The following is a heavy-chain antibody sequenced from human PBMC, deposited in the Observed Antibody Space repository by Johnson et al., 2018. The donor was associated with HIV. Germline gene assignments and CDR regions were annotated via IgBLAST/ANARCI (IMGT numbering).Heavy chain of an antibody. CDR1: GFTFDDYG. CDR3: AKDRDSSSLGAFDI. CDR2: INWNGGST. Sequence: VQLVESGGGVVRPGGSLRLSCAASGFTFDDYGMSWVRQGPGKGLEWVSGINWNGGSTGYADSVKGRFTISRDNAKNTLYLQMNSLRAEDTAVYYCAKDRDSSSLGAFDIWGQGTMVTVSS. J-gene: IGHJ3*02. V-gene: IGHV3-20*04. D-gene: IGHD6-13*01.